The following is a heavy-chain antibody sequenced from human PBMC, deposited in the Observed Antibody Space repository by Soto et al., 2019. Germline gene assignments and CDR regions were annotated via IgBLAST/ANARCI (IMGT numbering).Heavy chain of an antibody. J-gene: IGHJ4*02. V-gene: IGHV2-5*01. D-gene: IGHD3-22*01. CDR3: AHDNYYDSSGYYLFDY. Sequence: SGPTLVNPTQTLTLTCTFSGFSLSTSGVGVGWIRQPPGKALEWLALIYWNDDKRYSPSLKSRLTITKDTSKNQVVLTMTNMDPVDTAKYYCAHDNYYDSSGYYLFDYWGQGTLVTVSS. CDR1: GFSLSTSGVG. CDR2: IYWNDDK.